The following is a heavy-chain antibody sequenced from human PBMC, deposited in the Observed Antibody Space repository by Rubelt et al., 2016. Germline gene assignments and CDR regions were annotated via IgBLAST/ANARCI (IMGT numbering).Heavy chain of an antibody. V-gene: IGHV1-2*02. CDR2: INPNSGGT. Sequence: QVQLVQSGAEVKKPGASVKVSCKASGYTFTGYYMHWVRQAPGQGLEWMGWINPNSGGTNYAQKCQGRVTMTRETSVSTGYMGLSRLTSDDTAVYYCARGNSGYDYGLDYWGQGTLVTVSS. CDR3: ARGNSGYDYGLDY. D-gene: IGHD5-12*01. J-gene: IGHJ4*02. CDR1: GYTFTGYY.